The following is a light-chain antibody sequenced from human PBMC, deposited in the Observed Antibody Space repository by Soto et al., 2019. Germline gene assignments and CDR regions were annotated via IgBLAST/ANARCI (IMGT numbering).Light chain of an antibody. Sequence: EIVLTQSPGALSVAPGETLSLSCRASEAINNNFVAWYQQRPGQVPSLLMNGASKRVSGVPDRISGRRSGTGFILNIARVEPEDSAVYFCQQYHLSPLTFGGGTQV. CDR2: GAS. CDR1: EAINNNF. V-gene: IGKV3-20*01. CDR3: QQYHLSPLT. J-gene: IGKJ4*01.